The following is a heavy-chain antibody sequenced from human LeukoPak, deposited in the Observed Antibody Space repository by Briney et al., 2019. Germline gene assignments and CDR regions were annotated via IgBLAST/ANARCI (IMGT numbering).Heavy chain of an antibody. CDR1: GGTFSSYA. Sequence: GASVKVSCKASGGTFSSYAISWVRQAPGQGLEWMGGIIPIFGTANYAQKFQGRVTITADESTSTAYMELSSLRSEDTAVYYCARGDLAARKTGYYYYYYGMDVWGQGTTVTVSS. CDR2: IIPIFGTA. J-gene: IGHJ6*02. CDR3: ARGDLAARKTGYYYYYYGMDV. D-gene: IGHD6-6*01. V-gene: IGHV1-69*01.